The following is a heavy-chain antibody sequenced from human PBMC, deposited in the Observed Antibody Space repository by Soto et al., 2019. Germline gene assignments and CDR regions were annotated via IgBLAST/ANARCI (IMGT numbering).Heavy chain of an antibody. J-gene: IGHJ1*01. CDR2: IYFSGVA. CDR1: DASSTDSY. V-gene: IGHV4-59*01. CDR3: RRIDCVRALWVTGS. Sequence: QMQMQESGPGLVKPSETLSLTCTVSDASSTDSYWSWIRQPPAKGLGWIGYIYFSGVAPYNPSLKSRGTMPRDISQNALSLKPTSVTAAYQSISYCRRIDCVRALWVTGSWCQGTLVTVPS. D-gene: IGHD2-21*02.